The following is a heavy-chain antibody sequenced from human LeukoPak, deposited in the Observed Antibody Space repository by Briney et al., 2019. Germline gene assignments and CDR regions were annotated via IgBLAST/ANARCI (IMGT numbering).Heavy chain of an antibody. CDR3: ARGNSPMVGRYYLDL. V-gene: IGHV3-53*01. CDR1: GFTFSSYA. J-gene: IGHJ4*02. Sequence: GGSLRLSCAASGFTFSSYAMHWVRQAPGKGLEWVSVIYSGGAAFYTDTVKGRFTISRDGSKRTVYLQMNSLRAEDTAVYYCARGNSPMVGRYYLDLWGQGTLVTVSS. D-gene: IGHD4/OR15-4a*01. CDR2: IYSGGAA.